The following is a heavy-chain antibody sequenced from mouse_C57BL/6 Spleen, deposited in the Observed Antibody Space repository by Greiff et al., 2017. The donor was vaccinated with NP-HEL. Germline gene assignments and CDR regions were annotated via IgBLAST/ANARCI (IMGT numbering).Heavy chain of an antibody. D-gene: IGHD1-1*01. Sequence: EVQLQPSGPELVKPGASVKISCKASGYSFTDYNMNWVKQSHGKSLEWIGVINPNYGTTSYNQKFKGKATLTVDQSSSTAYMQLNSLTSEDSAVYYCARRGYYGHYYAMDYWGQGTSVTVSS. V-gene: IGHV1-39*01. CDR1: GYSFTDYN. CDR2: INPNYGTT. J-gene: IGHJ4*01. CDR3: ARRGYYGHYYAMDY.